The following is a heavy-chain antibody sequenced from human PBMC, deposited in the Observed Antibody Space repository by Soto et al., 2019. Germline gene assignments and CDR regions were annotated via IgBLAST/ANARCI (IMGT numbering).Heavy chain of an antibody. CDR1: GFTFSSYA. J-gene: IGHJ6*02. Sequence: GGSLRLSCAASGFTFSSYAMSWVRQAPGKGLEWVSAISGSGGSTYYADSVKGRFTISRDNSKNTLYLQMNSLRAEDTAVYYCATVHSRYYYYYGMDVWGQGTTVTVSS. CDR2: ISGSGGST. D-gene: IGHD5-18*01. V-gene: IGHV3-23*01. CDR3: ATVHSRYYYYYGMDV.